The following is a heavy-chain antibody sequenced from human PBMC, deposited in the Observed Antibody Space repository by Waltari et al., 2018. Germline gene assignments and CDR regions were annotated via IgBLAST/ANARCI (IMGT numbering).Heavy chain of an antibody. CDR1: GYTLTELS. Sequence: QVQLVQSGAEVKKPGASVKVSCKVSGYTLTELSMHWVRQAPGKGLEWMGGFDPEDGETIYAQKFQGRVTITKDTSKNQVVLTMTNMDPVDTATYYCAHHYIGGYGSGSYYDYWGQGTLVTVSS. CDR3: AHHYIGGYGSGSYYDY. J-gene: IGHJ4*02. V-gene: IGHV1-24*01. D-gene: IGHD3-10*01. CDR2: FDPEDGET.